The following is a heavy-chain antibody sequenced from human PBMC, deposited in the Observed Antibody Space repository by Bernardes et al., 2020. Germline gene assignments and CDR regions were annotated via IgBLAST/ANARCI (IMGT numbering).Heavy chain of an antibody. V-gene: IGHV3-53*01. Sequence: GGSLRLSCAASGFTVSSNYMSWVRQAPGKGLEWVSVIYSGGSTYYADSVKGRFTISRDNSKNTLYLQMNSLRAEDTAVYYCARESFVATIEGDYYYYYMDVWGKGTTVTVSS. D-gene: IGHD5-12*01. CDR3: ARESFVATIEGDYYYYYMDV. J-gene: IGHJ6*03. CDR1: GFTVSSNY. CDR2: IYSGGST.